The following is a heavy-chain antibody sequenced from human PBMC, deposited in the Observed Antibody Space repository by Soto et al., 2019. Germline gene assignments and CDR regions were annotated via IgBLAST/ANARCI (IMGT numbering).Heavy chain of an antibody. CDR3: ARGNCNYGYFDH. Sequence: QVQLVESGGGVVQPGRSLRLSCAASGFSFSNYGMHWVRQAPGKGLEWVTVLWYDGSYKYYEDSVKGRFTSSRDNSKNTLYLQMNSLRAEDTAVYYCARGNCNYGYFDHWGQGTLVAVSS. J-gene: IGHJ4*02. CDR2: LWYDGSYK. V-gene: IGHV3-33*01. CDR1: GFSFSNYG. D-gene: IGHD1-7*01.